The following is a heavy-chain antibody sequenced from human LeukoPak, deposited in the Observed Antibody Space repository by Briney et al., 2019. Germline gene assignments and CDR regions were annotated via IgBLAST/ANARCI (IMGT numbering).Heavy chain of an antibody. V-gene: IGHV1-69*05. Sequence: ASVKVSCKASGGTFSSYAISWVRQAPGQGLEWMGRIIPIFGTANYAQKFQGRVTITTDESTSTAYMELNSLRSEDTAVYYCARGLGNRYGAFDIWGQGTMVTV. D-gene: IGHD1-14*01. CDR2: IIPIFGTA. CDR3: ARGLGNRYGAFDI. J-gene: IGHJ3*02. CDR1: GGTFSSYA.